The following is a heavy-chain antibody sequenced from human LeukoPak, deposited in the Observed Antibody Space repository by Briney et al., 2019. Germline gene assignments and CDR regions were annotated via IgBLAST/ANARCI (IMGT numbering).Heavy chain of an antibody. V-gene: IGHV4-39*07. D-gene: IGHD2-15*01. CDR2: IYYSGST. J-gene: IGHJ4*02. CDR3: ARGIVVVVAATTHFDY. CDR1: GGSISSSSYY. Sequence: SETLSLTCTVSGGSISSSSYYWGWIRQPPGKGLEWIGSIYYSGSTYYNPSLKSRVTISVDKSKNQFSLKLSSVTAADTAVYYCARGIVVVVAATTHFDYWGQGTLVTVSS.